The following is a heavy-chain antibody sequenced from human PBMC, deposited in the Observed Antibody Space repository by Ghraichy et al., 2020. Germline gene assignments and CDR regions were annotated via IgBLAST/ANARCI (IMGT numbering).Heavy chain of an antibody. Sequence: GGSLRLSCAASGFTFSSYSMNWVRQTPGKGPEWVSSISSSSIYIYYGDSVKGRFTISRDNAKNSLYLQMNSLRVEDTAVYYCARESSSGWSRWFDPWGQGTLVTVSS. J-gene: IGHJ5*02. V-gene: IGHV3-21*01. CDR1: GFTFSSYS. D-gene: IGHD6-19*01. CDR3: ARESSSGWSRWFDP. CDR2: ISSSSIYI.